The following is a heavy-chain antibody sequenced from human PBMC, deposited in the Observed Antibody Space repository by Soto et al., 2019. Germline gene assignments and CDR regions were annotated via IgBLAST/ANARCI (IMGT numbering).Heavy chain of an antibody. CDR1: GFTFDDYA. V-gene: IGHV3-9*01. CDR3: AKGHGYYYDSSGYYPNHTFDI. D-gene: IGHD3-22*01. Sequence: PGGSLRLSCAASGFTFDDYAMHWVRQAPGKGLEWVSGISWNSGSTGYADSVKGRFTISRDNAKNSLYLQMNSLRAEDTALYYCAKGHGYYYDSSGYYPNHTFDIWGQGTMVTVSS. CDR2: ISWNSGST. J-gene: IGHJ3*02.